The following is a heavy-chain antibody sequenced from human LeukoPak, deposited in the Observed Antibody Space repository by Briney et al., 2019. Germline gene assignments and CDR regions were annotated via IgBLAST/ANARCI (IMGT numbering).Heavy chain of an antibody. Sequence: SQTLSLTCTVSGGSISSGSYYWSWSRQPAGKGLEWIGRIYTSGSTNYNPSLKSRVTISLDTSKNQFSLKLSSVTAADTAVYYCANSIDFDYGDYYFDYWGQGALVTISS. CDR1: GGSISSGSYY. V-gene: IGHV4-61*02. CDR3: ANSIDFDYGDYYFDY. CDR2: IYTSGST. D-gene: IGHD4-17*01. J-gene: IGHJ4*02.